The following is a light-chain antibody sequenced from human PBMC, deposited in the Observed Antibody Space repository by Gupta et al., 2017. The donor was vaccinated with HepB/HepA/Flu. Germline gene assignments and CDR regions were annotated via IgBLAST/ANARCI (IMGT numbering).Light chain of an antibody. CDR2: GAS. J-gene: IGKJ3*01. CDR1: QDISSW. CDR3: QQYNSFPFT. Sequence: DIQMTQSPSSVSASVGDRVTITCRASQDISSWLAWYQQEPGKAPKLLIYGASTLQSGVPSRFSGSRSGTDFTLTISSLQPEDFATYYCQQYNSFPFTFGHGTKVDIK. V-gene: IGKV1-12*01.